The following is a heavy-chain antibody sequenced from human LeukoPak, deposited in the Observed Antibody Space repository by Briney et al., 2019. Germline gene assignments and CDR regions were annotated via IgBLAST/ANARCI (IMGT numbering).Heavy chain of an antibody. Sequence: PGGSLRLSCAASGFTFSSYAMSWVRQAPGKGLEWVSAISGSGGSTYYADSVKGRFTISRDKSKNTLYLQMKSLRVEDTAIYYCAKDIGGNSGTLDYWGQGALVTVSS. V-gene: IGHV3-23*01. CDR2: ISGSGGST. J-gene: IGHJ4*02. CDR3: AKDIGGNSGTLDY. CDR1: GFTFSSYA. D-gene: IGHD2-21*02.